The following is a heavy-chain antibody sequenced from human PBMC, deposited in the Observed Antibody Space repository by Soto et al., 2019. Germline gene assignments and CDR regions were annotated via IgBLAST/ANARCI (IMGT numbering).Heavy chain of an antibody. V-gene: IGHV3-30-3*01. Sequence: GGSLRLSCAASGFTFSSYAMHWVRQAPGKGLEWVAVISYDGSNKYYADSVKGRFTISRDNSKNTLYLQMNSLRAEDTAVYYCASGAGGPNYYYYGMDVWGQGTTVTVSS. CDR1: GFTFSSYA. D-gene: IGHD3-10*01. J-gene: IGHJ6*02. CDR3: ASGAGGPNYYYYGMDV. CDR2: ISYDGSNK.